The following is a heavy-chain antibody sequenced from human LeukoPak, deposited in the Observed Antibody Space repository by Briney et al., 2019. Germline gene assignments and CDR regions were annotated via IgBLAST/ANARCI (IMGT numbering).Heavy chain of an antibody. CDR2: IYYSGST. V-gene: IGHV4-59*01. CDR1: GGSISSYY. D-gene: IGHD3-22*01. CDR3: ARSITMIVVVTHAFDI. Sequence: SETLSLTCTVSGGSISSYYWSWIRQPPGKGLEWIGYIYYSGSTNYNPSLKSRVTISVDTPKNQFSLKLSSVTAADTAVYYCARSITMIVVVTHAFDIWGQGTMVTVSS. J-gene: IGHJ3*02.